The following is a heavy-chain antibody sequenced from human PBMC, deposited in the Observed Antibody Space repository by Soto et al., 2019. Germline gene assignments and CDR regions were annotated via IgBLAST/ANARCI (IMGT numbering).Heavy chain of an antibody. CDR2: ISGSGGST. Sequence: TGGSLRLSCAASGFTFSSYAMSWVRQAPGKGLEWVSAISGSGGSTYYADSVKGRFTISRDNSKNTLYLQMNSLRAEDTAVYYCAKESGVSGHLTYFDYWGQGTLVTVSS. CDR1: GFTFSSYA. V-gene: IGHV3-23*01. J-gene: IGHJ4*02. D-gene: IGHD3-3*01. CDR3: AKESGVSGHLTYFDY.